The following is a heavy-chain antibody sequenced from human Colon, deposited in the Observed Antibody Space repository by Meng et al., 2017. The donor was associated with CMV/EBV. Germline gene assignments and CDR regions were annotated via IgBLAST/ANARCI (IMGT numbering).Heavy chain of an antibody. J-gene: IGHJ4*02. CDR2: IGTTSDT. Sequence: GESLKISCAASGFIFSSYDMHWVRQATGKGLEWVSGIGTTSDTYYPGSVKGRFTISREDAKNSLYLQINSLRAGDTAVYYCARGPPRTGGYFDYWGQGTLVTVSS. CDR1: GFIFSSYD. CDR3: ARGPPRTGGYFDY. D-gene: IGHD1-14*01. V-gene: IGHV3-13*01.